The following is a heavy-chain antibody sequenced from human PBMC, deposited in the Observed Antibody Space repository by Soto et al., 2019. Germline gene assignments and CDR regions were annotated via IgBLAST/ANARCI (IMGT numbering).Heavy chain of an antibody. CDR1: GYSFTTYW. Sequence: PGESLKISCKVAGYSFTTYWIGWVRQMPGKGLEWMGIIYPGDSDTRYSPSFQGQVTISADKSISTAYLQWSSLKASDTATYYCARTSSIWYSDYWGQGTLVTVSS. CDR2: IYPGDSDT. CDR3: ARTSSIWYSDY. D-gene: IGHD6-13*01. J-gene: IGHJ4*02. V-gene: IGHV5-51*01.